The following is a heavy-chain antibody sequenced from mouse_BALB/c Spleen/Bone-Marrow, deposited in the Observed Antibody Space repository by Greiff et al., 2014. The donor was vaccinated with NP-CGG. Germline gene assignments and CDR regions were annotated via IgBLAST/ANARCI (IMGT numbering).Heavy chain of an antibody. CDR1: GYSITSGYG. V-gene: IGHV3-1*02. CDR2: IHYSGNT. Sequence: EVQLQQSGPDLVKPSQSLSLTCTVTGYSITSGYGWHWIRQFPGNKLEWMAYIHYSGNTDYNPTFKSRISVTRDTSKNHFFLQLNSVTAEDTATYYCAREAGTTVRFAYWGQGTLVTVSA. CDR3: AREAGTTVRFAY. D-gene: IGHD1-1*01. J-gene: IGHJ3*01.